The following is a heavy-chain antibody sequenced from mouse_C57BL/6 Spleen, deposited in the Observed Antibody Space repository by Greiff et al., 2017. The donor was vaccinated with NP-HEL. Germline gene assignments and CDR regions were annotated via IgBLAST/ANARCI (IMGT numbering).Heavy chain of an antibody. J-gene: IGHJ3*01. V-gene: IGHV7-3*01. CDR2: IRNKANGYTT. Sequence: EVQRVESGGGLVQPGGSLSLSCAASGFTFTDYYMSWVRQPPGKALEWLGFIRNKANGYTTEYSASVKGRFTISRANSQSILYLQLNALRAEDSATYYCASHYYGSSYALFAYWGQGTLVTVSA. D-gene: IGHD1-1*01. CDR3: ASHYYGSSYALFAY. CDR1: GFTFTDYY.